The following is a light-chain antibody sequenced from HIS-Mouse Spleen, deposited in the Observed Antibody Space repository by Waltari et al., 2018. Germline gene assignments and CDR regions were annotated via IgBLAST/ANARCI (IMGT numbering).Light chain of an antibody. CDR3: QQYNSYSTT. V-gene: IGKV1-5*03. J-gene: IGKJ1*01. CDR2: KAS. CDR1: QSISSW. Sequence: DIQMTQSPSTLSASVGDRVTITCRASQSISSWLAWYQQKPGKAPKLLNYKASSLESGVPSRFSGSGSGTEFTLTISSLQPDDFATYYCQQYNSYSTTFGQGTKVEIK.